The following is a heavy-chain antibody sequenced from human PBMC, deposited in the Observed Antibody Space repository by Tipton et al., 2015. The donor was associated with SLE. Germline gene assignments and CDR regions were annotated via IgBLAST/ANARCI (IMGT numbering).Heavy chain of an antibody. Sequence: GLVKPSQTLPLTCAISGDSVSRNSAAWNWIRQSPSRGLEWLGRTYYRSKWYNEYAVSVKSRITINPDTSKNQLSLQLSSVTPEDTAVYYCARDSLGSSYYCDYCDQGTRVTVSS. CDR2: TYYRSKWYN. CDR1: GDSVSRNSAA. D-gene: IGHD1-26*01. V-gene: IGHV6-1*01. CDR3: ARDSLGSSYYCDY. J-gene: IGHJ4*02.